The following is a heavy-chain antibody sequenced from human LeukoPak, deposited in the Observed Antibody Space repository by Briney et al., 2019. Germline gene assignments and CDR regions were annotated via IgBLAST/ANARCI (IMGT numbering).Heavy chain of an antibody. D-gene: IGHD3-22*01. CDR1: GGSISSSH. CDR2: MDSSGSI. J-gene: IGHJ5*02. Sequence: SETLSLTCTVAGGSISSSHWNWIRQSPGKGLEWIGNMDSSGSIKYNPSLRSRVTMSLDTSKNQVSLKLRSVTAADTATYYCTRGYYEPFDRWGQGTLVIVSS. CDR3: TRGYYEPFDR. V-gene: IGHV4-59*01.